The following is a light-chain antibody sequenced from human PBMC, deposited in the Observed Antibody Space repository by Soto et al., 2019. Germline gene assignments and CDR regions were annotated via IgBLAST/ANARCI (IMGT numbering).Light chain of an antibody. CDR1: QSISSW. CDR3: QQYNSYLRT. CDR2: KAS. Sequence: DIQMTQSPSTLSASVGDRVTITCRASQSISSWLAWYQQKPGKAPKLLIYKASSLESGVPSRFSGSGSGTEFTLTISSLQPDDFATYYCQQYNSYLRTCGQGTKVDIK. V-gene: IGKV1-5*03. J-gene: IGKJ1*01.